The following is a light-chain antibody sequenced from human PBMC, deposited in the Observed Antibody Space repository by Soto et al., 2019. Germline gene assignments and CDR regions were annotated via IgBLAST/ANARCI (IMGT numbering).Light chain of an antibody. Sequence: ETVLTQSPATLSLSPGERATLSCRASQSVSSYLAWYQQKPGQAPRLLIYDASNRATGIPARFSGSGSGTDFTLTISSLEPADFAVYYCQQYSGSPPLTFGGGTKVDIK. J-gene: IGKJ4*01. CDR3: QQYSGSPPLT. CDR2: DAS. CDR1: QSVSSY. V-gene: IGKV3-11*01.